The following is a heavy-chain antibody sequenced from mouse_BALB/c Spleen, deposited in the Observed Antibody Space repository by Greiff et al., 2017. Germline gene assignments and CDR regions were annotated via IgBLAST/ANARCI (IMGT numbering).Heavy chain of an antibody. CDR1: GYAFTNYL. J-gene: IGHJ4*01. D-gene: IGHD2-4*01. CDR2: INPGSGGT. V-gene: IGHV1-54*01. Sequence: VQLHQSGAELVRPGTSVKVSCKASGYAFTNYLIEWVKQRPGQGLEWIGVINPGSGGTNYNEKFKGKATLTADKSSSTAYMQLSSLTSDDSAVYFCARKGYDYEVYYAMDYWGQGTSVTVSS. CDR3: ARKGYDYEVYYAMDY.